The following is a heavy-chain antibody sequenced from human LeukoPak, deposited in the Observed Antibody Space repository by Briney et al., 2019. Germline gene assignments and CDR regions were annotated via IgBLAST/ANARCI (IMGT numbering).Heavy chain of an antibody. D-gene: IGHD6-13*01. J-gene: IGHJ6*02. CDR2: ISSSSSYI. Sequence: GGSLRLSCAASGFTFSSYSMNWVRQAPGKGLEWVSSISSSSSYIYYADSVKGRFTISRDNAKNSLYLQMNSLRAEDTAVYYCAREGAAAKDYYYYYGMDVWGQGTTVTVSS. CDR1: GFTFSSYS. CDR3: AREGAAAKDYYYYYGMDV. V-gene: IGHV3-21*01.